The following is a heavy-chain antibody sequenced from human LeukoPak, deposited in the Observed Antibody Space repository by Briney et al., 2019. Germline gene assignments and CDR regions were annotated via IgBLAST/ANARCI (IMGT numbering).Heavy chain of an antibody. V-gene: IGHV3-53*04. CDR3: ARELGRGTMVRGFYYYGMDV. D-gene: IGHD3-10*01. Sequence: GGSLRLSCEASGFTFDDYGMSWVRQPPGKGLEWVSVIYSGGSTYYADSVKGRFTISRHISKNTLYLQMNSLRAEDTAVYYCARELGRGTMVRGFYYYGMDVWGQGTTVTVSS. CDR2: IYSGGST. J-gene: IGHJ6*02. CDR1: GFTFDDYG.